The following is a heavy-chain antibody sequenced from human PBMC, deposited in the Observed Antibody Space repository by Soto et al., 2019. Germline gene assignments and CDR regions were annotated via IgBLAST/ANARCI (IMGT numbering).Heavy chain of an antibody. CDR2: INHSGST. V-gene: IGHV4-34*01. J-gene: IGHJ4*02. Sequence: QVQLQQWGAGLLKPSETLSLTCAVYGGSFSGYYWSWIRQPPGKGLEWIGEINHSGSTNYNPSLKSGVTISVDTSKNQFSLKLSSVTAADTAVYYCARGGRDGYTVWGQGTLVTVSS. D-gene: IGHD5-12*01. CDR1: GGSFSGYY. CDR3: ARGGRDGYTV.